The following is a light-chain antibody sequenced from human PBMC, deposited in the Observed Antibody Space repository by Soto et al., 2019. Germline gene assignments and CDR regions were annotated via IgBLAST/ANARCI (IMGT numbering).Light chain of an antibody. J-gene: IGKJ1*01. CDR1: QSISSY. CDR3: LQHNSYPRT. Sequence: DIQMTQSPSSLSASVADRVTITCRASQSISSYLNWYQQKPGKAPKRLIYSASSLQSGVPSRFSGSGSGTEFTLTISSLQPEDFATYYCLQHNSYPRTFGQGTKVDIK. CDR2: SAS. V-gene: IGKV1-17*01.